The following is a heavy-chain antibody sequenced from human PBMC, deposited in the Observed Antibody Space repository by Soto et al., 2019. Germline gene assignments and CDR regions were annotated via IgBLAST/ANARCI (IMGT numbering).Heavy chain of an antibody. Sequence: QVQLQESGPGLVKPSETLSLTCAVSGDSITRYSWSWIRQPPGKGLEWIGRLYTGGSTNYNPSLTSRVSMSLDTSKNQFSLKLTSATAADPAVYYCARGGEVAAQGSYYHYGADVWGHGTTVTVSS. D-gene: IGHD3-16*01. J-gene: IGHJ6*02. CDR1: GDSITRYS. CDR2: LYTGGST. V-gene: IGHV4-4*07. CDR3: ARGGEVAAQGSYYHYGADV.